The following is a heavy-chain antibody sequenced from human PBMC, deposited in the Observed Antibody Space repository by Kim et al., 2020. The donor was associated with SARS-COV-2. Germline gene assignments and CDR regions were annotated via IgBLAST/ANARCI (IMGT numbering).Heavy chain of an antibody. V-gene: IGHV1-69*13. D-gene: IGHD3-22*01. CDR2: IIPIFGTA. Sequence: SVKVSCKASGGTFSSYAISWVRQAPGQGLEWMGGIIPIFGTANYAQKFQGRVTITADESTSTAYMELSSLRSEDTAVYYCARHINYYYDSSGYYIYWGQGTLVTVSS. CDR1: GGTFSSYA. J-gene: IGHJ4*02. CDR3: ARHINYYYDSSGYYIY.